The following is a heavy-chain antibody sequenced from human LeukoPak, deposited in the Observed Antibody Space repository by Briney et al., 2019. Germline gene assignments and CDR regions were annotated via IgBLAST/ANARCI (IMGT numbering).Heavy chain of an antibody. CDR1: GYTFTSYG. V-gene: IGHV1-18*01. CDR2: ISAYNGNT. J-gene: IGHJ4*02. D-gene: IGHD3-10*01. Sequence: GASVKVSCKASGYTFTSYGISWVRQAPGQGLEWMGWISAYNGNTNYAQKLQGRVTMTTDTSTSTAYMELRSLRSDDTAVYYCARSPRMVRGLPRYYFDYWGQGTLVTVSS. CDR3: ARSPRMVRGLPRYYFDY.